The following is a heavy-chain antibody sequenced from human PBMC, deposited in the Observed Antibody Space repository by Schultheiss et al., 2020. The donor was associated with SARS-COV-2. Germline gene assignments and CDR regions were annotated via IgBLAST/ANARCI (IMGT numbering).Heavy chain of an antibody. CDR2: IWYDGSNK. Sequence: GGSLRLSCAASGFTFSSYGMHWVRQAPGKGLEWVAVIWYDGSNKYYADSVKGRFTISRDNSKNTLYLQMNSLRAEDTAVYYCARDDQQTPLYYMDVWGKGTTVTVSS. J-gene: IGHJ6*03. D-gene: IGHD2-2*01. CDR1: GFTFSSYG. V-gene: IGHV3-33*01. CDR3: ARDDQQTPLYYMDV.